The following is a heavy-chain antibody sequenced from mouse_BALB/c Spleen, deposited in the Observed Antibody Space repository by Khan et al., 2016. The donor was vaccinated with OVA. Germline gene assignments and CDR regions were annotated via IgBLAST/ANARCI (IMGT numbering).Heavy chain of an antibody. Sequence: EVQLQESGPSLVKPSQTLSLTCSVTGDSITTGCWNWIRKFPGNKLEYMGYIIYAGYTYYNPSLKSRISITRHTSNNQYYLQLNSVTDEDTATYYCARSTYRYAFAYWGQGTLVTVSA. CDR2: IIYAGYT. V-gene: IGHV3-8*02. CDR1: GDSITTGC. J-gene: IGHJ3*01. CDR3: ARSTYRYAFAY. D-gene: IGHD2-14*01.